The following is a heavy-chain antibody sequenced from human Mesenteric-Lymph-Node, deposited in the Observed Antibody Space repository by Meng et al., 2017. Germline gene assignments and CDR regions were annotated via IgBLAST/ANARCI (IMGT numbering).Heavy chain of an antibody. CDR3: ARVSVYSSSWSANFDY. D-gene: IGHD6-13*01. CDR2: ISYDGSNK. CDR1: GFTFSSYA. V-gene: IGHV3-30*01. J-gene: IGHJ4*02. Sequence: GESLKISCAASGFTFSSYAMHWVRQAPGKGLGWVAVISYDGSNKYYADSVKGRFTISRDNSKNTLYLQMNSLRAEDTAVYYCARVSVYSSSWSANFDYWGQGTLVTVSS.